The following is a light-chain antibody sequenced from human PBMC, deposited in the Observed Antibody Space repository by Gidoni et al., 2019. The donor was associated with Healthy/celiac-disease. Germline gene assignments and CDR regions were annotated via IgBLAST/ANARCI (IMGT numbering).Light chain of an antibody. J-gene: IGKJ2*01. V-gene: IGKV1-5*03. Sequence: DIQLTQSPSTLSASVGDRVTITCRASQSISSWLAWYQQKPGKAPKLLIYKASSLESGVPSRFSGSGSGTEFTLTISSLQTDDFATYYCQQYNRYPYTFGQXTKLEIK. CDR2: KAS. CDR3: QQYNRYPYT. CDR1: QSISSW.